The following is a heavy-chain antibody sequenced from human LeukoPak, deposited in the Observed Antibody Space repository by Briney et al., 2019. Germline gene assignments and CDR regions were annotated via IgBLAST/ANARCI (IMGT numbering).Heavy chain of an antibody. CDR2: ISGSGGST. D-gene: IGHD1-26*01. CDR3: AKVVGATLWYYYGMDV. V-gene: IGHV3-23*01. CDR1: GFTFSSYA. Sequence: TGGSLRLSCAASGFTFSSYAMSWVRQAPGKGLEWVSAISGSGGSTYYADSVKGRFTISRDNSKNTLYLQMNSLRAEDTAVYYCAKVVGATLWYYYGMDVWGQGTTVTVSS. J-gene: IGHJ6*02.